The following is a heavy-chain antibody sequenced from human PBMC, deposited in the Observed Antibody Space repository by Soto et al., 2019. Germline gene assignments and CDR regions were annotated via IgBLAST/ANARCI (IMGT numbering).Heavy chain of an antibody. D-gene: IGHD6-25*01. V-gene: IGHV3-48*01. Sequence: GGSLRLSCAASGFTFSSYSMNWVRQAPGKGLEWVSYISSSGTTMYYADSVKGRFTISRDSAKNSRYLQMNSLRAEDTAVYYCARGAETGYSGVDYWGQGTLVTVSS. CDR2: ISSSGTTM. CDR3: ARGAETGYSGVDY. J-gene: IGHJ4*02. CDR1: GFTFSSYS.